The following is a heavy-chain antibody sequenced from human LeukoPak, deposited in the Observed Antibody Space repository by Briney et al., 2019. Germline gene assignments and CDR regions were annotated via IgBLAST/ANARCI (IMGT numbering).Heavy chain of an antibody. V-gene: IGHV3-23*01. CDR3: ASRFDYGGEIDY. CDR1: GFTFSSYA. CDR2: ISGSGSST. Sequence: GGSLRLSCAASGFTFSSYAMSWVRQAPGKGLEWVSAISGSGSSTYYADSVKGRFTISRDNSKNTLYLQMNSLRAEDTAVYYCASRFDYGGEIDYWGQGTLVTVSS. J-gene: IGHJ4*02. D-gene: IGHD4-23*01.